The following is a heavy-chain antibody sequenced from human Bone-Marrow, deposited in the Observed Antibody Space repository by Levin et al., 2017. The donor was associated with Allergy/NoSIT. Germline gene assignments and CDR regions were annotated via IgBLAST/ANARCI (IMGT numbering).Heavy chain of an antibody. CDR3: ARDIGYEATFYGLDV. CDR2: IRYSGSRQ. Sequence: SCAASGFTFTSYGMHWVRQAPGKGLEWVAVIRYSGSRQYYGESVKGRFTISRDSSKNTLFLQMNNLTVEDTAVYFCARDIGYEATFYGLDVWGQGTTVTVSS. V-gene: IGHV3-33*01. D-gene: IGHD5-12*01. CDR1: GFTFTSYG. J-gene: IGHJ6*02.